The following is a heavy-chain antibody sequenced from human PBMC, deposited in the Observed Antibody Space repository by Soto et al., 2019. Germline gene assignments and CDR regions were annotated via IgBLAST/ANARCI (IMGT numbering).Heavy chain of an antibody. CDR1: GGSVSSSSFY. Sequence: QVQLQESGPGLVKPSETLSLTCTVSGGSVSSSSFYWSWIRQPPGKGLEWIGLFYYSGNTNYNPSLKSQVTISLDTSKNQFSLRLSSVTAADTAVYYCAREFSYWGQGTLVTVSS. V-gene: IGHV4-61*01. J-gene: IGHJ4*02. CDR3: AREFSY. CDR2: FYYSGNT.